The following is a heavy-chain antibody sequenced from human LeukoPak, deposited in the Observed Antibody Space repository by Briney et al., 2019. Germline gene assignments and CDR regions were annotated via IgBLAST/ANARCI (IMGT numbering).Heavy chain of an antibody. D-gene: IGHD3-10*01. Sequence: SETLSLTCTVSGGSISSSSYYWGWIRQPPGKGLEWIGSIYYSGSTYYNPSLKSRVTISVDTSKNQFSLKLSSVTAADTAVYYCARDRRYGSGSYWGQGTLVTVSS. CDR2: IYYSGST. V-gene: IGHV4-39*07. CDR3: ARDRRYGSGSY. CDR1: GGSISSSSYY. J-gene: IGHJ4*02.